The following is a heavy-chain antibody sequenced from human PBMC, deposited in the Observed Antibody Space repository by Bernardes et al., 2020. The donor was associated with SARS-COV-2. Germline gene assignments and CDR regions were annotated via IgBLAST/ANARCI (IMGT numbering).Heavy chain of an antibody. J-gene: IGHJ6*02. V-gene: IGHV4-39*02. D-gene: IGHD6-13*01. CDR3: AKDLLSSSWYLYYYYGMDV. CDR1: GGSISSSSYY. CDR2: IYYSGST. Sequence: SETLSLTCTVSGGSISSSSYYWGWIRQPPGKGLEWIGSIYYSGSTYYNPSLKSRVTISVDTSKNQFSLKLSSVTAADTAVYYCAKDLLSSSWYLYYYYGMDVWGQGTTVTVSS.